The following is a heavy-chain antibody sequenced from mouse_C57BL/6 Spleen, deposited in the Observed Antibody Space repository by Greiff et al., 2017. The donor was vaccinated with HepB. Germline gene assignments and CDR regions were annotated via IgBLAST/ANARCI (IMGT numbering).Heavy chain of an antibody. V-gene: IGHV5-17*01. Sequence: DVMLVESGGGLVKPGGSLKLSCAASGFTFSDYGMHWVRQAPEKGLEWVAYISSGSSTIYYADTVKGRFTISRDNAKNTLFLQMTSLRSEDTAMYYCARSLSEAMDYWGQGTSVTVSS. J-gene: IGHJ4*01. CDR1: GFTFSDYG. CDR3: ARSLSEAMDY. CDR2: ISSGSSTI. D-gene: IGHD6-2*01.